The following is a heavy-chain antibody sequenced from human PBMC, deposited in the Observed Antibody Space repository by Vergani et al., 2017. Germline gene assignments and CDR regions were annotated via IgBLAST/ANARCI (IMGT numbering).Heavy chain of an antibody. D-gene: IGHD3-9*01. CDR2: IRPYTGHT. J-gene: IGHJ6*02. Sequence: QVQLVQSGAELKKPGASVSVSCKGSSHTFQTYGISWVRQAPGKGLEWMAWIRPYTGHTIYAQKFQDRVTMTADTSTNTAYMELRSLRSEDTAVYYCARRGYDILTGYREVNYYYGMDVWGQGTTVTVSS. CDR3: ARRGYDILTGYREVNYYYGMDV. CDR1: SHTFQTYG. V-gene: IGHV1-18*01.